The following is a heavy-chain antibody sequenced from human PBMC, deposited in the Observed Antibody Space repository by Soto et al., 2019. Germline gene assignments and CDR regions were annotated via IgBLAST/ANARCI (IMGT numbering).Heavy chain of an antibody. CDR1: RYTFTTYW. CDR2: IYPGDSDT. V-gene: IGHV5-51*01. CDR3: GRLDSSYYFAY. J-gene: IGHJ4*02. D-gene: IGHD3-22*01. Sequence: GESLKIAGKGSRYTFTTYWIGWVRQMPGKGLEWMGIIYPGDSDTTYSPTFQGQVTISADKSISTAYLQWNSLKASDSAMYYCGRLDSSYYFAYWGQGTLVPVSS.